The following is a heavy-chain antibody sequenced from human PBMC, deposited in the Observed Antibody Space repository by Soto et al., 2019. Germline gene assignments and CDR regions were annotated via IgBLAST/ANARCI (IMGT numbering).Heavy chain of an antibody. Sequence: QVQLVQSGAEVKKPGASVKVSCKASGYTFTNYAIRWVRQAPGQRLEWMGWINAGSGNTKYSQRFEGRVSITRDTSASTAYMEVSSLTSEDTAVYYCACEQQLATFQHWGQGTLVTVSS. V-gene: IGHV1-3*01. D-gene: IGHD6-13*01. CDR2: INAGSGNT. CDR1: GYTFTNYA. J-gene: IGHJ1*01. CDR3: ACEQQLATFQH.